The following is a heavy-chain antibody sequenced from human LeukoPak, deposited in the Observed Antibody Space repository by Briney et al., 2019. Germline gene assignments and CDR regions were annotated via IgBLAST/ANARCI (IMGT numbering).Heavy chain of an antibody. CDR1: GYTFTSYY. Sequence: ASVKVSCKASGYTFTSYYMHWVRQAPGQGLEWMGIINPSGGSTSYAQKFQGRVTMTRDTSTSTVYMELSSLRSEDTAVYYCARPRPVAGNGRGAFDIWGQGTMVTVSS. D-gene: IGHD6-19*01. J-gene: IGHJ3*02. CDR2: INPSGGST. V-gene: IGHV1-46*01. CDR3: ARPRPVAGNGRGAFDI.